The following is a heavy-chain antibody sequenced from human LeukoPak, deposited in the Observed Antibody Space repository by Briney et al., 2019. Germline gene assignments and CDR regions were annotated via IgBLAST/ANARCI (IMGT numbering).Heavy chain of an antibody. CDR1: GYTFTGYY. CDR2: INANSGGT. Sequence: ASVKVSCKASGYTFTGYYLHWVRLAPGQGLEWMGWINANSGGTDYPQKFQGRVTMTRGTSINTAYMELSRLRSDDTAVYYCARVGSPGIATWVYWGQGTLVTVSS. V-gene: IGHV1-2*02. J-gene: IGHJ4*02. CDR3: ARVGSPGIATWVY. D-gene: IGHD6-13*01.